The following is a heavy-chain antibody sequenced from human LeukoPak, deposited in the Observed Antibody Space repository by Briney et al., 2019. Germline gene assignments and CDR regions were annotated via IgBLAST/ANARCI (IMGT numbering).Heavy chain of an antibody. CDR1: GGSISSYY. Sequence: PSETLSLTCTVSGGSISSYYWSWIRQPPGKGLEWIGYIYYSGSTNYNPSLKSRVTISVDTSKNQFSLKLSSVTAADTAVYYCARGKARTYYSDYWGQGTLVTVSS. CDR2: IYYSGST. J-gene: IGHJ4*02. CDR3: ARGKARTYYSDY. V-gene: IGHV4-59*01. D-gene: IGHD6-6*01.